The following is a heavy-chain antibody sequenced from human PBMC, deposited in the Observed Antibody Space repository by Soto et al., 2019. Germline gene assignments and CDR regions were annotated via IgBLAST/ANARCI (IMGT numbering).Heavy chain of an antibody. CDR3: AGDPGGYDEGDWYHGVDV. V-gene: IGHV3-53*01. D-gene: IGHD5-12*01. CDR2: IYINGST. CDR1: GFSVSSNY. J-gene: IGHJ6*02. Sequence: PGGSLRLSCAASGFSVSSNYMSWVRQAPGEGLGWVAIIYINGSTDYADSVQGRFSVSRDIYKNTLFLQMNNLRAEDTAVYFCAGDPGGYDEGDWYHGVDVWGQGTTVTVSS.